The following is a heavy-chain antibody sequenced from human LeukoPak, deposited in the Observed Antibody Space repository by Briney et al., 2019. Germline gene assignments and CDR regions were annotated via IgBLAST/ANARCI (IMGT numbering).Heavy chain of an antibody. D-gene: IGHD5-18*01. Sequence: SETLSLTCAVYGGSFSGYYSSWIRQPPGKGLEWIGEINHSVSTNYNPSLKSRVTISVDTSKNQFSLKLSSVTAADTAVYYCAGKGQLWSQYYFDYWGQGTLVTVSS. V-gene: IGHV4-34*01. CDR2: INHSVST. J-gene: IGHJ4*02. CDR1: GGSFSGYY. CDR3: AGKGQLWSQYYFDY.